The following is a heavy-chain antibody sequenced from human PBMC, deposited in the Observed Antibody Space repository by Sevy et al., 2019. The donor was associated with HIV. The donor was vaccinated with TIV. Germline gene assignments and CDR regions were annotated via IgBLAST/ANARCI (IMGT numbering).Heavy chain of an antibody. CDR1: GFTFSGYA. Sequence: GGSLRLSCAASGFTFSGYAMHWVRQTPGKGLEWAAVISDDGSNKYYADSVKGRFTISRDYSKNTLFLQMNSLKAEDTAVYYCVRAGDYGDYHFDYWGQGTLVTVSS. V-gene: IGHV3-30-3*01. CDR3: VRAGDYGDYHFDY. J-gene: IGHJ4*02. CDR2: ISDDGSNK. D-gene: IGHD4-17*01.